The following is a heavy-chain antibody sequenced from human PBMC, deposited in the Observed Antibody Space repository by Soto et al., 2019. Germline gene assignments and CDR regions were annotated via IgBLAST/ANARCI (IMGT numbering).Heavy chain of an antibody. CDR1: GGSISSSSYY. CDR2: IYYSGST. J-gene: IGHJ6*02. D-gene: IGHD6-13*01. CDR3: ASALREWAAAGQMVMGGMDV. V-gene: IGHV4-39*01. Sequence: SETLSLTCTVSGGSISSSSYYWGWIRQPPGKGLEWIGSIYYSGSTYYNPSLKSRVTISVDTSKNQFSLKLSSVTAADTAVYYCASALREWAAAGQMVMGGMDVWGQGTTVTVS.